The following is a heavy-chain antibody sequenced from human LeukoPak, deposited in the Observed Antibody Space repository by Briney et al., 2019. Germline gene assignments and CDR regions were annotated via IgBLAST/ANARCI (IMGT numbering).Heavy chain of an antibody. Sequence: GGSLRLSCAASGFTFSSYWMHWVRQVPGKGLVWVSRIKTDGSSISYADSVKGRFTISRDNAKNTLYLQMNSLRAEDTAVYYCARDSTVVPAAPGYWGQGTLVTVSS. V-gene: IGHV3-74*01. CDR1: GFTFSSYW. CDR3: ARDSTVVPAAPGY. J-gene: IGHJ4*02. D-gene: IGHD2-2*01. CDR2: IKTDGSSI.